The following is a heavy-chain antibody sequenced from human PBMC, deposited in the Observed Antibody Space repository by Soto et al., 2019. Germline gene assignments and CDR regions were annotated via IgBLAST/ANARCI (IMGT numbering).Heavy chain of an antibody. Sequence: PGGSLRLSCAASGFTFSSYGMHWVRQAPGKGLEWVAVISYDGSNKYYADSVKGRFTISRDNSKNTLYLQMNSLRAEDTAVYYCAKCAGVAQYYFDYWGQGTLVTVSS. CDR2: ISYDGSNK. CDR3: AKCAGVAQYYFDY. J-gene: IGHJ4*02. V-gene: IGHV3-30*18. CDR1: GFTFSSYG. D-gene: IGHD2-8*01.